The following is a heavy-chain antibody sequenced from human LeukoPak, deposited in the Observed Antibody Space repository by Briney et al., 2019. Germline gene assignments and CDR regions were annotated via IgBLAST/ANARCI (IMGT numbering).Heavy chain of an antibody. CDR1: GFTFSSYG. Sequence: GGSLRLSCAASGFTFSSYGMHWVRQAPGKGLEWVAVISYDGSNKYYADSVKGRFTISRDNSKNTLYLQMNSLRAEDTAVYYCAKDRTVTTGAFDIWGQGTMVTVSS. CDR2: ISYDGSNK. V-gene: IGHV3-30*18. CDR3: AKDRTVTTGAFDI. D-gene: IGHD4-11*01. J-gene: IGHJ3*02.